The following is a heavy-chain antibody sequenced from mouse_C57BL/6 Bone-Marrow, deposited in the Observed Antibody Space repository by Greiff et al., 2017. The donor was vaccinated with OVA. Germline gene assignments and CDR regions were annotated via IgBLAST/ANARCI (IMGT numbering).Heavy chain of an antibody. CDR3: ARKGDYDGVAY. CDR1: GYTFTSYW. Sequence: VQLQQPGAELVKPGASVKMSCKASGYTFTSYWITWVKQRPGQGLEWIGDIYPGSGSTNYNEKFKSKATLTVDTASSTAYMQLSSLTSEDAAVYDCARKGDYDGVAYWGQGTLVTVSA. V-gene: IGHV1-55*01. D-gene: IGHD2-4*01. J-gene: IGHJ3*01. CDR2: IYPGSGST.